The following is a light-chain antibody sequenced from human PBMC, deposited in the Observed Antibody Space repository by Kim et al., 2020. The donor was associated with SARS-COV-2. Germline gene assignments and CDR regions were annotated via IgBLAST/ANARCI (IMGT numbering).Light chain of an antibody. V-gene: IGLV1-51*01. Sequence: KVYISFSTTRPDIVKKYVFWYQHRPGRAPALRISDDDQRPSVIPDRFAGAKAGTSATLGITGLQTGDEADYCCGTWDTSLSAGVFGGGTKLTVL. CDR3: GTWDTSLSAGV. CDR1: RPDIVKKY. CDR2: DDD. J-gene: IGLJ3*02.